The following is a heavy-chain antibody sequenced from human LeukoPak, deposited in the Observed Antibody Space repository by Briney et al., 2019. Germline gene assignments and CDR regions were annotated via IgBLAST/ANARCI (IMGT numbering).Heavy chain of an antibody. CDR1: GYTFTGYY. Sequence: ASVKVSCKATGYTFTGYYMHWVRQAPGQGLEWMGWINPNSGGTNYAQKFQGRVTMTRDTSISTAYMELSRLRSDDTAVYYCARSTLVGAEVGYWGQGTLVTVSS. J-gene: IGHJ4*02. CDR2: INPNSGGT. CDR3: ARSTLVGAEVGY. V-gene: IGHV1-2*02. D-gene: IGHD1-26*01.